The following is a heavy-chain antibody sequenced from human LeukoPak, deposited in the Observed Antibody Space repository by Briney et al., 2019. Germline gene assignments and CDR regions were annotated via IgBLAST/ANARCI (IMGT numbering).Heavy chain of an antibody. CDR1: GGTFSSYA. Sequence: SVKVSCKASGGTFSSYAISWVRQAPGQGLEWMGRIIPIFGTANYAQKFQQRHTIITDDSTSTAYMELSSLRSEDTAVYYCARQRNGDYPCFDYWGQGTLVTVSS. J-gene: IGHJ4*02. D-gene: IGHD4-17*01. CDR2: IIPIFGTA. V-gene: IGHV1-69*05. CDR3: ARQRNGDYPCFDY.